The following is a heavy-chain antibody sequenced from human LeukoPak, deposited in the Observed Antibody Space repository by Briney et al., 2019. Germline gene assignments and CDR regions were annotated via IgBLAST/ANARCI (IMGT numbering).Heavy chain of an antibody. D-gene: IGHD4-17*01. V-gene: IGHV3-30*18. CDR2: ISYDGSNK. Sequence: GGSLRLSCAASGFTFSSYGMHWVRQAPGKGLEWVAVISYDGSNKYYADSVKGRFTISRDNSKNTLYLQMNSLRAEDTAVYYCAKDPSTVTTPVDYWGQGTLVTVSS. CDR1: GFTFSSYG. CDR3: AKDPSTVTTPVDY. J-gene: IGHJ4*02.